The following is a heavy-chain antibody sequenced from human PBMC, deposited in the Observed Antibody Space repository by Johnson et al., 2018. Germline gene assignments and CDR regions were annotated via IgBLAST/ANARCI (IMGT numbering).Heavy chain of an antibody. J-gene: IGHJ6*03. D-gene: IGHD3-16*01. CDR2: INAGNGNT. Sequence: QVQLVESGAEVKKTGASLKVSCKASGYTFTGYAVHWVRQAPGQRLEWMGWINAGNGNTKYSQNFQGRVTITRGTSASAAYMERSSLGSEDTAVYYCARGGGYYYYYMAGWGKGTTVTVSS. CDR1: GYTFTGYA. V-gene: IGHV1-3*01. CDR3: ARGGGYYYYYMAG.